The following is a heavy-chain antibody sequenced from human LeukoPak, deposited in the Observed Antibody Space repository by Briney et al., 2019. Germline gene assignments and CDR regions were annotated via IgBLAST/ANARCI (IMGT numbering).Heavy chain of an antibody. CDR3: ARVSSTHPAVAGTVDYYYYYGMDV. J-gene: IGHJ6*02. CDR2: ISSSSSYI. D-gene: IGHD6-19*01. Sequence: GGSLRLSCAASGFTFSSYSMNWVRQAPGKGLEWVSSISSSSSYIYYADSVKGRFTISRDNAKNSLYLQMNSLRAEDTAVYYCARVSSTHPAVAGTVDYYYYYGMDVWGQGTTVTVSS. CDR1: GFTFSSYS. V-gene: IGHV3-21*01.